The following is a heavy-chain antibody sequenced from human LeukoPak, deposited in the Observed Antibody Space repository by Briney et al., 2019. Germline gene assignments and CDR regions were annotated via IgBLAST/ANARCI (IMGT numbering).Heavy chain of an antibody. CDR1: GFTFDDYG. D-gene: IGHD2-15*01. CDR3: ARGGCSGGSCYPYYYYYYMDV. J-gene: IGHJ6*03. Sequence: GGSLRLSCAASGFTFDDYGMSWVRQAPGKGLKWVSGINWNGGSTGYADSVKGRFTISRDNAKNSLYLQMNSLRAEDTALYYCARGGCSGGSCYPYYYYYYMDVWGKGTTVTVSS. CDR2: INWNGGST. V-gene: IGHV3-20*04.